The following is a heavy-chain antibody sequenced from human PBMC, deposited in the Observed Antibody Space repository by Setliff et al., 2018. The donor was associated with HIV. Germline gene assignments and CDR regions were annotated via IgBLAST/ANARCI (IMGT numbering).Heavy chain of an antibody. CDR3: ARDNGRYFDRGWFDP. CDR2: IYTGGRT. J-gene: IGHJ5*02. D-gene: IGHD3-9*01. CDR1: GGSMSSYY. V-gene: IGHV4-4*07. Sequence: SETLSLTCTVSGGSMSSYYWSWIRQPAGKGLEWVGRIYTGGRTNYNPSLKGRVTTSVDTSKKQFSLRLTSVTAADTAVYYCARDNGRYFDRGWFDPWGQGALVTVSS.